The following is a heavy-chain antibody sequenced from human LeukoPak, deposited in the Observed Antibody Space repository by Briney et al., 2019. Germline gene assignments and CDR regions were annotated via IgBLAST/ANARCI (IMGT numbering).Heavy chain of an antibody. Sequence: SETLSLTCSVSGDSISTSSYYWGWIRQPPGKGLEWIGTIYYSGSTYYNPSLTSRVTISVDTSKNQFSLKLSSVTAADTAVYYCARAKGWGYDFGGNFDYWGQGTLVTVSS. CDR2: IYYSGST. J-gene: IGHJ4*02. D-gene: IGHD3-3*01. V-gene: IGHV4-39*07. CDR3: ARAKGWGYDFGGNFDY. CDR1: GDSISTSSYY.